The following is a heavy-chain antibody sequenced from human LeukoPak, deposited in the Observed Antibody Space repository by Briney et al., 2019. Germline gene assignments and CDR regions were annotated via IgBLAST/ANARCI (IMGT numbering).Heavy chain of an antibody. CDR3: ARQGYYYGSGSYSNWFDP. CDR1: GYSISSGYY. J-gene: IGHJ5*02. V-gene: IGHV4-38-2*02. D-gene: IGHD3-10*01. Sequence: SETLSLTCTVSGYSISSGYYWGWIRQPPGKGLEWIGSIYHSGSTYYNPSLKSRVTISVDTSKNQFSLKLSSVTAADTAVYYCARQGYYYGSGSYSNWFDPWGQGTLVTVSS. CDR2: IYHSGST.